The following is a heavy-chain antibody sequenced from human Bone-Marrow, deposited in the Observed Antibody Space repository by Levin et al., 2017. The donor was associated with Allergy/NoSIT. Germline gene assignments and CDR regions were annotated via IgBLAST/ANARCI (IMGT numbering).Heavy chain of an antibody. CDR3: VKSKGSRGINKIDY. J-gene: IGHJ4*02. CDR2: ISDSGGST. Sequence: GGSLRLSCAASGFTFSSQAMSWVRQAPGKGLEWVSTISDSGGSTYYADSVKGRFTISRDNSKNTLYLQMNSLRAEDTAVYYCVKSKGSRGINKIDYWGQGTLVTVSS. V-gene: IGHV3-23*01. D-gene: IGHD3-10*01. CDR1: GFTFSSQA.